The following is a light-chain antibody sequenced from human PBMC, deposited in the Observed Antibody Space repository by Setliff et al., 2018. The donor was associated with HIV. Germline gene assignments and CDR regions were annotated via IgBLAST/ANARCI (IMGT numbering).Light chain of an antibody. CDR3: CSYVTGSTYV. CDR1: SSDVGGYNY. CDR2: DVT. J-gene: IGLJ1*01. Sequence: QSVLTQPASVSGSPGQSITISCTGTSSDVGGYNYVSWYQHYPGKAPKLMIYDVTKPPSGVSDRFSGSKSGNTASLTISGLQAEDEADYFCCSYVTGSTYVFGTGTKVTVL. V-gene: IGLV2-23*02.